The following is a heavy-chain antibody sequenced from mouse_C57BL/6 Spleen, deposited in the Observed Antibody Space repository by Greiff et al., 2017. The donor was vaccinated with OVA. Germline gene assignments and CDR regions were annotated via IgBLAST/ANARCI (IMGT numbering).Heavy chain of an antibody. CDR3: ARSDDGYYNGY. Sequence: QVQLQQSGPELVKPGASVKISCKASGYAFSSSWMNWVKQRPGRGLEWIGRIYPGDGDTNYNGKFKGKATLTADKSSSTAYMQLSSLTSEDSAVNFCARSDDGYYNGYWGQGTTLTVSS. D-gene: IGHD2-3*01. J-gene: IGHJ2*01. CDR1: GYAFSSSW. CDR2: IYPGDGDT. V-gene: IGHV1-82*01.